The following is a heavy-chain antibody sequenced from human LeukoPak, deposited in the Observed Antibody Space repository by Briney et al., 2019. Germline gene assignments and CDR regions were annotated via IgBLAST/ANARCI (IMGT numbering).Heavy chain of an antibody. D-gene: IGHD3-10*01. Sequence: QPGGSLRLSCAASGFTFSSYAMHWVRQAPGKGLEWVAVISYDGSNKYYADSVKGRFTISRDNSKNTLYLQMNSLRAEDTAVYYCAKLPRGNYYGSGSYEYWGQGTLVTVSS. CDR3: AKLPRGNYYGSGSYEY. CDR1: GFTFSSYA. CDR2: ISYDGSNK. J-gene: IGHJ4*02. V-gene: IGHV3-30*04.